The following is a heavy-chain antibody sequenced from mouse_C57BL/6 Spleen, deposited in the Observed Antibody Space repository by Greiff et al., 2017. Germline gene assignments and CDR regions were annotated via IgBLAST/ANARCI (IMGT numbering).Heavy chain of an antibody. CDR1: GYSITSGYY. Sequence: EVQLQQSGPGLVKPSQSLSLTCSVTGYSITSGYYWNWIRQFPGNKLEWMGYISYDGSNNYNPSLKNRISITRDTSKNQFFLKLNSVTTEDTATYYCARGYGSRGFDYWGQGTTLTVAS. D-gene: IGHD1-1*01. CDR3: ARGYGSRGFDY. J-gene: IGHJ2*01. V-gene: IGHV3-6*01. CDR2: ISYDGSN.